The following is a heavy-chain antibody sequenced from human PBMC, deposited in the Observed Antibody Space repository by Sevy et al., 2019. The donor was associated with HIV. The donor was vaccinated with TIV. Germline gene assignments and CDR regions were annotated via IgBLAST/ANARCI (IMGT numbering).Heavy chain of an antibody. D-gene: IGHD6-19*01. Sequence: GGSLRLSCAASGFTFSSYGMHWVRQAPGKGLEWMAVIWYDGSNKYYADSVKGRFTISRDNSKNTLYLQMNSLRAEDTAVYYCARTPGSGWYVGNWFDPWGQGTLVTVSS. CDR1: GFTFSSYG. CDR2: IWYDGSNK. CDR3: ARTPGSGWYVGNWFDP. V-gene: IGHV3-33*01. J-gene: IGHJ5*02.